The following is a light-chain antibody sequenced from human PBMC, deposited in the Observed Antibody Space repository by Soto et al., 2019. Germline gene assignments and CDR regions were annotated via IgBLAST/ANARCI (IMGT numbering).Light chain of an antibody. Sequence: AILLTRSPSSVTASVGVRVTITRRASQGIRRALAWNQQRRGKPPNFLIYDACTLDSGVPSGASGSRTGTDIPLSLSGLQPEDFATYFCEKFNKSPFFGEGTRVEI. J-gene: IGKJ2*01. CDR3: EKFNKSPF. CDR1: QGIRRA. V-gene: IGKV1D-13*01. CDR2: DAC.